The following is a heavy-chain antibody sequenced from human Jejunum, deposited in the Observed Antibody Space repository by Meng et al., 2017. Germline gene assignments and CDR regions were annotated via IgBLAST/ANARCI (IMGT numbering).Heavy chain of an antibody. CDR3: ANRAWLES. CDR1: GFTFSNYA. J-gene: IGHJ5*01. CDR2: ISYEGSSK. D-gene: IGHD3-10*01. Sequence: QVQVGESGGGVVQPGRSLRLSCAVSGFTFSNYAMHWVRQAPGKGLEWVAVISYEGSSKYYADSVKGRFTISRDNSKNTLYLQMSSLRVDDTAVYHCANRAWLESWGQGTLVTVSS. V-gene: IGHV3-30*07.